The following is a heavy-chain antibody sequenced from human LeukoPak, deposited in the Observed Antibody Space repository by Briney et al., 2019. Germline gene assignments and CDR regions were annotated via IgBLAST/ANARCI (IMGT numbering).Heavy chain of an antibody. CDR2: INTNTGNP. D-gene: IGHD3-10*01. J-gene: IGHJ3*02. V-gene: IGHV7-4-1*02. CDR3: ASPTGSGSSHVDAFDI. Sequence: GASVKVSCKTSGYSFTTYAMNWVRQAPGQGPEWMGWINTNTGNPTYAQGFTGRFVFSLDTSVSTAYLQISSLKAEDTAVYYCASPTGSGSSHVDAFDIWGQGTMVTVSS. CDR1: GYSFTTYA.